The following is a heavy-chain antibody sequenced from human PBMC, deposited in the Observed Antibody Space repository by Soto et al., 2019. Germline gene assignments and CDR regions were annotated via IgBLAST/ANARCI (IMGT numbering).Heavy chain of an antibody. D-gene: IGHD3-3*01. J-gene: IGHJ6*03. CDR3: VRDFGWYFRSGYMDV. CDR1: GFDFTSYS. V-gene: IGHV3-21*02. CDR2: INEDSPYI. Sequence: EVQLVESGGGLVKPGGSLRLSCAASGFDFTSYSMNWVRQAPGKGLEWVSSINEDSPYIYYAHSLRGRFTISRDNAKDSLYLQMNRLRAEDTAVYYCVRDFGWYFRSGYMDVWGDGATVTVSS.